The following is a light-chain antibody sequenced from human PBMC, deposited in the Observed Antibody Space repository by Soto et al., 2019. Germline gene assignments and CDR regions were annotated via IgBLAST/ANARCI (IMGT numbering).Light chain of an antibody. V-gene: IGKV1-39*01. J-gene: IGKJ5*01. CDR1: QTISSY. Sequence: DIQMTQSPSSLSASVGDRVTVSCRASQTISSYLNWYQQKPGQAPKLLIFAASTLQSGVPSRFSGSGSGTDFTLTISSLQPEDFATYYCQQSYSGRTFGQGTRLEIK. CDR2: AAS. CDR3: QQSYSGRT.